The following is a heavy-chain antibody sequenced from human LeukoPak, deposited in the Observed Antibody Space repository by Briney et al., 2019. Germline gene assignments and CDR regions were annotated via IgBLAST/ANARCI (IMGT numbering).Heavy chain of an antibody. CDR3: ATQGYYDFWSGSPSHFDY. CDR2: IYYSGST. J-gene: IGHJ4*02. D-gene: IGHD3-3*01. Sequence: SETLSLTCTVSGGSISSSSYYWGWIRQPPGKGLEWIGSIYYSGSTYYNPSFKSRVTISVDTSKNQFSLKLSSVTAADTAVYYCATQGYYDFWSGSPSHFDYWGQGTLVTVSS. V-gene: IGHV4-39*01. CDR1: GGSISSSSYY.